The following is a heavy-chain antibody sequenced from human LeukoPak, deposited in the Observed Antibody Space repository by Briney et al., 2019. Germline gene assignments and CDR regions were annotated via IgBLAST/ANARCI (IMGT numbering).Heavy chain of an antibody. CDR3: ARDLYDSSGTDAFDI. J-gene: IGHJ3*02. D-gene: IGHD3-22*01. V-gene: IGHV1-2*02. CDR1: GYTFTGYY. CDR2: INPNSSGT. Sequence: ASVKVSCKASGYTFTGYYMHWVRQAPGQGLEWMGWINPNSSGTNYAQKFQGRVTMTRDTSISTAYMELSRLRSDDTAVYYCARDLYDSSGTDAFDIWGQGTMVTVSS.